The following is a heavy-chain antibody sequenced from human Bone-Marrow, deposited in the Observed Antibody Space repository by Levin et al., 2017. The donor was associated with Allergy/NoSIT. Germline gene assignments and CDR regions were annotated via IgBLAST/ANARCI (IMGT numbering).Heavy chain of an antibody. CDR1: GFTFSSYS. J-gene: IGHJ6*02. CDR3: ARDSSSSSWYSWGYYYYGMDV. V-gene: IGHV3-21*01. CDR2: ISSSSSYI. Sequence: PGGSLRLSCAASGFTFSSYSMNWVRQAPGKGLEWVSSISSSSSYIYYADSVKGRFTISRDNAKNSLYLQMNSLRAEDTAVYYCARDSSSSSWYSWGYYYYGMDVWGQGTTVTVSS. D-gene: IGHD6-13*01.